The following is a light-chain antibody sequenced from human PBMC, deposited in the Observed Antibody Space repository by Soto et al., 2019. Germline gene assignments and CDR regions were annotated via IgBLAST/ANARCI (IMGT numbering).Light chain of an antibody. Sequence: THSPSTLSGSVGDRVTITCRASQSVSRRLAWYQQRPGQSPRLLISGASMRASGVPVRFIGSGSGTDFTLTITRLEPEDFAVYYCQQYGGSPITFGLGTRLEIK. CDR2: GAS. CDR1: QSVSRR. J-gene: IGKJ5*01. V-gene: IGKV3-20*01. CDR3: QQYGGSPIT.